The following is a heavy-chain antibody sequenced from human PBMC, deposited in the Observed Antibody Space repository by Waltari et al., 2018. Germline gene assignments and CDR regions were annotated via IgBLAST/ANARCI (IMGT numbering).Heavy chain of an antibody. V-gene: IGHV1-24*01. J-gene: IGHJ5*02. Sequence: QVQLVQSGAEVKKPGASVKVSCRVSGCSLTESALPWVRQAPGKGLEWLGGFDPEYGEAVYAQEFQGRVTMTEETSKDTAYMELSSLTYEDTAVYYCTRDRVGYCSGGTCYSRWFDPWGQGTLVTVSS. CDR3: TRDRVGYCSGGTCYSRWFDP. CDR2: FDPEYGEA. CDR1: GCSLTESA. D-gene: IGHD2-15*01.